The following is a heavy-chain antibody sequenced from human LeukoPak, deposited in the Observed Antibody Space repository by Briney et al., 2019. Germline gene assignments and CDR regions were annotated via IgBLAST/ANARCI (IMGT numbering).Heavy chain of an antibody. J-gene: IGHJ5*02. CDR1: GFTFSSYW. V-gene: IGHV3-7*03. CDR3: ARAGPLGRDWFDP. D-gene: IGHD3-10*01. Sequence: GGSLRLSCAASGFTFSSYWMSWVRQAPGKGLEWVANIKQDGSEKYYVDSVKGRFTISRGNAKNSLYLQMNSLRAEDTAVYYCARAGPLGRDWFDPWGQGTLVTVSS. CDR2: IKQDGSEK.